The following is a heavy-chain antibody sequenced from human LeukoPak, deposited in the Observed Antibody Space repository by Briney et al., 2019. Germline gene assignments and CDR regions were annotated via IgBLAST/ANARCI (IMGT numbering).Heavy chain of an antibody. V-gene: IGHV1-2*02. Sequence: ASVRVSRKPSGYTLSGYYVHWGGQAPGQGLEWMGWINPNSGGTNYAQKFQGRVTMTRDTSISTAYMELSRLRSDYTAVYYCARDRSFTMVRDWGQGTLVTVSS. CDR1: GYTLSGYY. J-gene: IGHJ4*02. CDR3: ARDRSFTMVRD. D-gene: IGHD3-10*01. CDR2: INPNSGGT.